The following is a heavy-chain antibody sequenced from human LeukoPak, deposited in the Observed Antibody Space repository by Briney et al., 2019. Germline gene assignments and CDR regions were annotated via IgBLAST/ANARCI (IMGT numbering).Heavy chain of an antibody. J-gene: IGHJ5*02. CDR1: GYTFTSYG. CDR3: ARVFITMVRGPSNWFDP. CDR2: IIPIFGTA. Sequence: ASVKVSCKASGYTFTSYGISWVRQAPGQGLEWMGGIIPIFGTANYAQKFQGRVTITADKSTSTAYMELSSLRSEDTAVYYCARVFITMVRGPSNWFDPWGQGTLVTVSS. D-gene: IGHD3-10*01. V-gene: IGHV1-69*06.